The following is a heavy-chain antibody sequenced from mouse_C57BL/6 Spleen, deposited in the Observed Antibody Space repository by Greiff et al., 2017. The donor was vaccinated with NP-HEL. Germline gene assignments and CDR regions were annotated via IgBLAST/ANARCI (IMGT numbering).Heavy chain of an antibody. J-gene: IGHJ2*01. CDR2: IDPENGDT. CDR1: GFNIKDDY. Sequence: DVQLQESGAELVRPGASVKLSCTASGFNIKDDYMHWVKQRPEQGLEWIGWIDPENGDTEYASKFQGKATITADTSSNTAYLQLSSLTSEDTAVYYCTTLITTVVPFDYWGQGTTLTVSS. V-gene: IGHV14-4*01. CDR3: TTLITTVVPFDY. D-gene: IGHD1-1*01.